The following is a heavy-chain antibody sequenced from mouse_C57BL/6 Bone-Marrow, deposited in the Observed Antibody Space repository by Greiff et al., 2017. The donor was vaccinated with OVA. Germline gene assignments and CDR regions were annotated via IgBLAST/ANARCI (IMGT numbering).Heavy chain of an antibody. D-gene: IGHD4-1*01. J-gene: IGHJ1*03. CDR1: GYTFTSYG. V-gene: IGHV1-81*01. Sequence: QVQLQESGAELARPGASVKLSCKASGYTFTSYGISWVKQRTGQGLEWIGEIYPRSGNTYYNEKFKGKATLTADKSSSTAYMELRSLTSEDSAVYFCAQGPGTGYFDVWGTGTTVTVSS. CDR3: AQGPGTGYFDV. CDR2: IYPRSGNT.